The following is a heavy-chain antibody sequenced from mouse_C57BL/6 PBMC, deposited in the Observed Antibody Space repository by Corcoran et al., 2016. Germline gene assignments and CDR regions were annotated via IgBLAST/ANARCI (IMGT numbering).Heavy chain of an antibody. V-gene: IGHV9-3*01. D-gene: IGHD2-1*01. CDR3: ARFVYGNWYFDV. Sequence: QIQLVQSGPELKKPGETVKISCKASGYNFTTSGMSWVKQAPGKGLKWMGWINTYSGVPTYADDFKGRFAFSLETSASTAYLQINNLKNEDTATYFCARFVYGNWYFDVWGTGTTVTVSS. CDR2: INTYSGVP. J-gene: IGHJ1*03. CDR1: GYNFTTSG.